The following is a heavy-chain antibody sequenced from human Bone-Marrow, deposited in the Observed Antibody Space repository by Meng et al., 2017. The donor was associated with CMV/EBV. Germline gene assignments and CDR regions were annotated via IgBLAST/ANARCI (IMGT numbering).Heavy chain of an antibody. CDR2: ISESGASK. CDR3: AKDETAGATSPFDY. CDR1: GFTFRSYF. V-gene: IGHV3-23*01. J-gene: IGHJ4*02. Sequence: GGSLRLSCEVSGFTFRSYFMSWVRQAPGKGLEWVAVISESGASKYYADSVKGRFFISRDNSRDTLYLQMKNLRADDTAAYYCAKDETAGATSPFDYWGQGTLVTVSS. D-gene: IGHD6-13*01.